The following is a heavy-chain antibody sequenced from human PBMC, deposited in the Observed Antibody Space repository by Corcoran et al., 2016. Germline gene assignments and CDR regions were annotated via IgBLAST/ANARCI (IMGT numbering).Heavy chain of an antibody. CDR3: ARGAGESSRFWYFDY. D-gene: IGHD6-13*01. Sequence: QVQLQQWGAGLLKPSETLSLTCAVYGGPFSGYYWSWIRQPPGKGLEWIGEINHSGSTNYNPSLKSRVTISVDTSKNQFSLKLSSVTAADTAVYYCARGAGESSRFWYFDYWGQGTLVTVSS. J-gene: IGHJ4*02. V-gene: IGHV4-34*01. CDR1: GGPFSGYY. CDR2: INHSGST.